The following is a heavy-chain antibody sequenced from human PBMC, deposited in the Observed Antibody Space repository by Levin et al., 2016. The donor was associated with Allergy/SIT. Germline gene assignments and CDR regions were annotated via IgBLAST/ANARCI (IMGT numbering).Heavy chain of an antibody. CDR2: IYYSGST. V-gene: IGHV4-59*01. CDR3: ARGVWQWPPPAVVRQMRWFDP. D-gene: IGHD6-19*01. Sequence: WIRQPPGKGLEWIGYIYYSGSTNYNPSLKSRVTISVDTSKNQFSLKLSSVTAADTAVYYCARGVWQWPPPAVVRQMRWFDPWGQGTLVTVSS. J-gene: IGHJ5*02.